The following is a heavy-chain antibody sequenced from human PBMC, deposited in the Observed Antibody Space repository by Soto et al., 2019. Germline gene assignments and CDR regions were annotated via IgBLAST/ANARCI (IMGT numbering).Heavy chain of an antibody. CDR3: ARESQQLATNWFDP. CDR2: IKQDGSEK. D-gene: IGHD6-13*01. J-gene: IGHJ5*02. CDR1: GFTFSSYW. Sequence: GSLRLSCAASGFTFSSYWMSWVRQAPGKGLEWVANIKQDGSEKYYVDSVKGRFTISRDNAKNSLYLQMNSLRAEDTAVYYCARESQQLATNWFDPWGQGTLVTVSS. V-gene: IGHV3-7*05.